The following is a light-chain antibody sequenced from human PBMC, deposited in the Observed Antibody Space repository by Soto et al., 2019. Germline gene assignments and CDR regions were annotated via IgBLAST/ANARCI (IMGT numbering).Light chain of an antibody. CDR2: AAS. V-gene: IGKV1-39*01. CDR1: QSISIW. CDR3: QQSYSSPWT. Sequence: IHMTHSPSTLSASVLYRVTITFRASQSISIWLSLYQQKPGKAPKFLIFAASSLQSGVPSRFSDSGSGTDFTLTISSLQPEDFATYYCQQSYSSPWTFGQGTRWIS. J-gene: IGKJ1*01.